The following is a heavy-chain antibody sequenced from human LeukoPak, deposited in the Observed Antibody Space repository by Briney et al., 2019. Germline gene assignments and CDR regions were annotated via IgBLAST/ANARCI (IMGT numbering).Heavy chain of an antibody. V-gene: IGHV3-7*01. CDR2: INGDGSEK. CDR3: VRGGYTSSWFWVY. CDR1: GFTFSNQW. J-gene: IGHJ4*02. D-gene: IGHD6-13*01. Sequence: GESLRLSCAASGFTFSNQWMTWVRQAPGKGLEWVANINGDGSEKYYVDSVKGRFTISRDNAKNSLYLQIDSLRAEDTAVYYCVRGGYTSSWFWVYWGQGSLVTVSS.